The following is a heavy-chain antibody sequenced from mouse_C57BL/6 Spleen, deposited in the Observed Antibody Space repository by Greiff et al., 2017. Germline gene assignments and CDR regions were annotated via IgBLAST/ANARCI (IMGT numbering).Heavy chain of an antibody. Sequence: QVQLQQPGAELVKPGASVKMSCKASGYTFTSYRITWVKKRPGQGLEWIGDSYPGRGSTNYNEKFKSKATLTVDTSSSTAYMQLSSLTSEDSAVYYWSRLEYGNFPWYFDVWGTGTTVTVSS. V-gene: IGHV1-55*01. CDR2: SYPGRGST. CDR1: GYTFTSYR. D-gene: IGHD2-10*02. J-gene: IGHJ1*03. CDR3: SRLEYGNFPWYFDV.